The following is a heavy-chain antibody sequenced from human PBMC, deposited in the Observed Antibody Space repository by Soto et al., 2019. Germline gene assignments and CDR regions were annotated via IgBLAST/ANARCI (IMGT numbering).Heavy chain of an antibody. CDR3: ARVGGDDFGDYGGFDY. CDR2: IYYSGRT. Sequence: SLTCTVSGGSIRDYFWTWIRQPPGKGLEWIGYIYYSGRTDYNPSLKSRVPISVDTSKNHFSLQLRSVTAADTAVYYCARVGGDDFGDYGGFDYWGPGTLVTVSS. J-gene: IGHJ4*02. CDR1: GGSIRDYF. V-gene: IGHV4-59*01. D-gene: IGHD4-17*01.